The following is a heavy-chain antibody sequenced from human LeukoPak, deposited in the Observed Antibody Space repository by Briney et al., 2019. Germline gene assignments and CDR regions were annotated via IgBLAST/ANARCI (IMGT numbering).Heavy chain of an antibody. D-gene: IGHD2-15*01. J-gene: IGHJ5*02. CDR3: ARTIVVVVAATPRFDP. CDR1: GGSISSSNW. V-gene: IGHV4-4*02. Sequence: PSGTLSLTCAVSGGSISSSNWWSWVRQPPGKGLEWIGEIYHSGSTNYNPSLKSRVTISVDTSKNQFSLKLSSVTAADTAVYYCARTIVVVVAATPRFDPWGQGTLVTVSS. CDR2: IYHSGST.